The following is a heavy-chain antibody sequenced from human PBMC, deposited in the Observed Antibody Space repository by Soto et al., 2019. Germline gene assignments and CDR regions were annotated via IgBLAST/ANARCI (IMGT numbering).Heavy chain of an antibody. CDR1: GDAISNFY. V-gene: IGHV4-59*03. Sequence: SETLSLTCIVSGDAISNFYWSWIRQTPGRGLEWIGCVHESGSTDYNPSLKGRVTISLHTSKSQFSLSLRSATAADTATYYCARGTRALITYFFAYWGQGIPATVSS. CDR2: VHESGST. J-gene: IGHJ4*02. D-gene: IGHD1-20*01. CDR3: ARGTRALITYFFAY.